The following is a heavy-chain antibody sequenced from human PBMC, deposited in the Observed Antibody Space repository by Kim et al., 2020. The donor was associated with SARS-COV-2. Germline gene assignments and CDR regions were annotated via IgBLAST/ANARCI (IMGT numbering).Heavy chain of an antibody. V-gene: IGHV3-21*01. J-gene: IGHJ6*02. CDR2: ISSSSSYI. D-gene: IGHD3-10*01. CDR3: AREPGGSGGLSNYYYGMGI. Sequence: GGSLRLSCAASGFTFSSYSMNWVRQAPGKGLEWVSSISSSSSYIYYADSVKGRFTISRDNAKNSLYLQMNSLRAEDTAVYYCAREPGGSGGLSNYYYGMGIWGHGTPVTVSS. CDR1: GFTFSSYS.